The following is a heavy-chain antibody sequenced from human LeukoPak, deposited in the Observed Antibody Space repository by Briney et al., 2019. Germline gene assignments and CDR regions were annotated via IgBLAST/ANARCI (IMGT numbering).Heavy chain of an antibody. CDR1: GYTFTGYY. Sequence: ASVKVSCKAYGYTFTGYYMHWVRQAPGQGLEWMGRINPNSGGTNYAQKFQGRVTMTRDTSISTAYMELSRLRSDDTAVYYCARDLGSSTSWRYWGQGTLVTVSS. J-gene: IGHJ4*02. CDR2: INPNSGGT. D-gene: IGHD2-2*01. V-gene: IGHV1-2*06. CDR3: ARDLGSSTSWRY.